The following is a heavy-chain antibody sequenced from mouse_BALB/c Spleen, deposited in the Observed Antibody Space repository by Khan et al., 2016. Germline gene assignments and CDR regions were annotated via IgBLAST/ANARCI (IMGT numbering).Heavy chain of an antibody. V-gene: IGHV2-4-1*01. CDR2: IWSGGST. D-gene: IGHD2-13*01. J-gene: IGHJ2*01. CDR1: GFSLISYG. CDR3: ARDDFYFDY. Sequence: QVQLKESGPGLVQPSQSLSITCTVSGFSLISYGVHWVRQSPGKGLEWLGVIWSGGSTYYNAAFISRLSISKDNSKSQVFFKMNSLQTDDTAIYYCARDDFYFDYWGQGTTLTVSS.